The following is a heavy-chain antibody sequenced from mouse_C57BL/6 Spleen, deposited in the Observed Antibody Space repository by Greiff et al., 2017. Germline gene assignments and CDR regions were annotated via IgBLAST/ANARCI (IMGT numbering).Heavy chain of an antibody. CDR1: GFTFSDYG. V-gene: IGHV5-17*01. CDR2: IRSGSGTS. CDR3: ARGEYGNYDWYFDV. D-gene: IGHD2-10*02. J-gene: IGHJ1*03. Sequence: DVMLVESGGGLVKPGGSLKLSCAASGFTFSDYGMHWVRQAPEKGLEWVAYIRSGSGTSYYADTVKGRFTISRDNAKNTLFLQMTSLRSEDTAMYYCARGEYGNYDWYFDVWGTGTTVTVAS.